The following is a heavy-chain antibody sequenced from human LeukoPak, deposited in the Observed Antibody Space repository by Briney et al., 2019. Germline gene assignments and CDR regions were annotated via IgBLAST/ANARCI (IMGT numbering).Heavy chain of an antibody. D-gene: IGHD2-15*01. Sequence: GGSLRLSCAASGFTFSSYGMHGVRQAPGKGLEGVAVISYDGSNKYYADSVKGRFTISRDNSKNTLYLQMNSLRAEDTAVYYCAKGTVEGGPYYYCYGMDVWGQGTTVTVSS. V-gene: IGHV3-30*18. CDR3: AKGTVEGGPYYYCYGMDV. CDR2: ISYDGSNK. J-gene: IGHJ6*02. CDR1: GFTFSSYG.